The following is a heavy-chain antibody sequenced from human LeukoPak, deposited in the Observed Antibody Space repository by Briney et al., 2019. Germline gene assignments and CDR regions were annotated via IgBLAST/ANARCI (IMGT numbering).Heavy chain of an antibody. CDR3: ARSNTATYYYGMDV. CDR1: GFTFSSYS. Sequence: GGSLRLSCAASGFTFSSYSMNWVRQAPGKGLEWVSVIYSGGSTYYADSVKGRFTISRHNSKNTLYLQMNSLRAEDTAVYYCARSNTATYYYGMDVWGQGTTVTVSS. V-gene: IGHV3-53*04. D-gene: IGHD5-18*01. J-gene: IGHJ6*02. CDR2: IYSGGST.